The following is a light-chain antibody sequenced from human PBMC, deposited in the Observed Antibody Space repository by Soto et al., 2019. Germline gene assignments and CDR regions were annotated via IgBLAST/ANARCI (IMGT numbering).Light chain of an antibody. CDR2: DVS. V-gene: IGKV1-5*01. J-gene: IGKJ1*01. Sequence: IQMTHAPSTLSASVGDRVTITCRASQSINAWLAWYQQKPGKAPKLLIYDVSTLDSGVPSRFSGSASGTEFTLTISSLESDDFATYYCQQYHRYSTFGQGTKVDI. CDR3: QQYHRYST. CDR1: QSINAW.